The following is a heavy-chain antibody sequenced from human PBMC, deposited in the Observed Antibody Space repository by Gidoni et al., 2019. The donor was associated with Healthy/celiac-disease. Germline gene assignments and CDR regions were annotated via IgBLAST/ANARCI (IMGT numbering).Heavy chain of an antibody. J-gene: IGHJ4*02. CDR3: ARVDPHYYDSSGSFDY. V-gene: IGHV1-46*01. D-gene: IGHD3-22*01. CDR1: GYTFTSYY. Sequence: QVQLVPSGAEVKKPGASVKVSCKASGYTFTSYYIHWVRQAPGQGLEWMGIINASGGSTSYAQKYQGRVTMTRDTSTSTVYMELSSLRSEDTAVYYCARVDPHYYDSSGSFDYWGQGTLVTVSS. CDR2: INASGGST.